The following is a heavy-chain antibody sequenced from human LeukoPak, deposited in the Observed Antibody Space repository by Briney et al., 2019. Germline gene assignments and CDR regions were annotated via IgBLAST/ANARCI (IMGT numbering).Heavy chain of an antibody. Sequence: SETLSLTCTVSGGSISSYYWSWIRQPAGKGLEWIGRIYTSGSTNYNPSLKSRATMSVDTSKNQFSLKLSSVTAAATAVYYCASLPRGYSYGYGDAFDIWGQGTMVTVSS. D-gene: IGHD5-18*01. J-gene: IGHJ3*02. CDR3: ASLPRGYSYGYGDAFDI. CDR1: GGSISSYY. CDR2: IYTSGST. V-gene: IGHV4-4*07.